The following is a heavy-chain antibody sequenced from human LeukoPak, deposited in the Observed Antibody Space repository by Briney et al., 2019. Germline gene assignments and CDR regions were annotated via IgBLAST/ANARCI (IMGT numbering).Heavy chain of an antibody. D-gene: IGHD4-23*01. V-gene: IGHV1-2*02. CDR1: GYTFTGYY. CDR2: INPNSGGT. J-gene: IGHJ4*02. CDR3: ARGLFFGGNSEGIYDY. Sequence: ASVKVSCKASGYTFTGYYIHWVRQAPGQGLEWMGWINPNSGGTNYAQKFQGRVTITRNTSISTAYMELSSLRSEDTAVYYCARGLFFGGNSEGIYDYWGQGTLVTVSS.